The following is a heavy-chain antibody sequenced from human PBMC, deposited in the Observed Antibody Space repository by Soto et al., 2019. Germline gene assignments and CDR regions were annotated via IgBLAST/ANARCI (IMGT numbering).Heavy chain of an antibody. J-gene: IGHJ4*02. CDR1: GGSISSYY. V-gene: IGHV4-59*12. Sequence: PSETLSLTCTVSGGSISSYYWSWIRQPPGKGLEWIGYIYYSGSTNYNPSLKSRVTISVDTSKNQFSLKLSSVTAADTAVYYCARGGIAVAGTGPYFDYWGQGTLVTVSS. CDR3: ARGGIAVAGTGPYFDY. CDR2: IYYSGST. D-gene: IGHD6-19*01.